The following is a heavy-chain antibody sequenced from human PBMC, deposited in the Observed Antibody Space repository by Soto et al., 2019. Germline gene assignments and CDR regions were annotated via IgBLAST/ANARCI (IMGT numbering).Heavy chain of an antibody. J-gene: IGHJ5*02. D-gene: IGHD2-2*01. V-gene: IGHV4-30-2*01. Sequence: SGTLSLTCAVSGCSISRCGYSWSWIRQPPGKGLEWIGYIYHSGSTYYNPSLKSRVTISVDRSKNQFSLKLSSVTAADPASYYCATGAFSCLRTSCRSKVMYNWFDPWGQGTLLTVSS. CDR1: GCSISRCGYS. CDR2: IYHSGST. CDR3: ATGAFSCLRTSCRSKVMYNWFDP.